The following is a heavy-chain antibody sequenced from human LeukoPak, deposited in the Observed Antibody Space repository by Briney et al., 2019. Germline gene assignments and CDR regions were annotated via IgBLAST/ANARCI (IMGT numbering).Heavy chain of an antibody. CDR1: GFTVSSNY. Sequence: GGSLRLSCAASGFTVSSNYMSWVRQAPGKGLEWASVIYSGGSTYYADSVKGRFTISRDNSKNTLYLQMNSLRAEDTAVYYCARGVAARPDYYFDFWGQGTLVTVSS. D-gene: IGHD6-6*01. CDR3: ARGVAARPDYYFDF. V-gene: IGHV3-53*01. CDR2: IYSGGST. J-gene: IGHJ4*02.